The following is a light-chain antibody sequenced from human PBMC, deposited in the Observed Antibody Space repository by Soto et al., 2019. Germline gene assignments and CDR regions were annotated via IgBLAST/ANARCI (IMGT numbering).Light chain of an antibody. CDR3: QSYLSAPFT. CDR2: GAS. V-gene: IGKV1-27*01. Sequence: GDKVTITCRATQGIANYLAWYQQKPGKAPKLLIYGASTLQSGVPSRFSGIGSGTDFTLTISSLQAEDVAVYYCQSYLSAPFTFGPGTSVDIK. J-gene: IGKJ3*01. CDR1: QGIANY.